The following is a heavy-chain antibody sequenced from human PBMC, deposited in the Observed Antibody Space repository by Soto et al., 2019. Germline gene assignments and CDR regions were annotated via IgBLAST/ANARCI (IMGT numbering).Heavy chain of an antibody. CDR2: IYYSGST. V-gene: IGHV4-31*03. Sequence: QVQLQESGPGLVKPSQTLSLTCTVSGGSISSGGYYWSWIRQHPGEGLEWIGYIYYSGSTYYNPSLKSRVTISVDTSKNQFSLKLSSVTAADTAVYYCARVYCSGGSCYEFDYWGQGTLVTVSS. CDR3: ARVYCSGGSCYEFDY. CDR1: GGSISSGGYY. D-gene: IGHD2-15*01. J-gene: IGHJ4*02.